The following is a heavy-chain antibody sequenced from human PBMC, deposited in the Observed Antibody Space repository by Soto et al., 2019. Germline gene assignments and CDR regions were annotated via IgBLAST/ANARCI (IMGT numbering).Heavy chain of an antibody. CDR3: AHRVLRTVFGLVTTTAIYFDF. CDR1: GFSLTTSGVG. D-gene: IGHD3-3*01. Sequence: QITLNESGPTQVKPRQTLTLTCTFSGFSLTTSGVGVGWIRQSPGKAPEWLALIYWDDDKRYSPSLKSRLTITKDTSKNQGVLTMADLDPADRATYYCAHRVLRTVFGLVTTTAIYFDFWGQGTPVAVSS. CDR2: IYWDDDK. J-gene: IGHJ4*02. V-gene: IGHV2-5*02.